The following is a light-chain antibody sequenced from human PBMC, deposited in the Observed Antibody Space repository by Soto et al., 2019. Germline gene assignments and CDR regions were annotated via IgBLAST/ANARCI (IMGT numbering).Light chain of an antibody. J-gene: IGKJ5*01. Sequence: EFVLTQSPSTLSLSPGSRPTLSCRASQSLTNSFIAWYQQRTGQAPRFXIYDTSSRASGIPDRFSGSGYGTDFTLTISRLETEDFAVFYCQQYGTSEIIFGQGTRLEIK. CDR1: QSLTNSF. V-gene: IGKV3-20*01. CDR3: QQYGTSEII. CDR2: DTS.